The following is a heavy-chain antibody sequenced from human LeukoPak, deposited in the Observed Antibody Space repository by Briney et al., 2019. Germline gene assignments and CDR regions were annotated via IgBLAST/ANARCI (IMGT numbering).Heavy chain of an antibody. J-gene: IGHJ4*02. Sequence: ASVKVACKTSGYTFTTYGISWVRQAPGQGLEYMGWISAFTGNTNYAQKFQGRVAMSMDTSPSTVEMELRSLKFDDTAVYFCARLSYDGEGYWGQGTLVTVSS. CDR2: ISAFTGNT. V-gene: IGHV1-18*01. D-gene: IGHD3-10*01. CDR3: ARLSYDGEGY. CDR1: GYTFTTYG.